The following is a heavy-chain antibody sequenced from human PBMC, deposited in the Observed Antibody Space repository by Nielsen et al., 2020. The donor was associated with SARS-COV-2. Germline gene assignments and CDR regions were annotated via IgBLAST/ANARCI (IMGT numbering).Heavy chain of an antibody. CDR3: ARDRGAPYYHTDV. Sequence: WIRQPPGKGLEWIGYIYNSGTTYYNPSLKSRITISIDTSKNQFSLKLSSVTAADTAVYYCARDRGAPYYHTDVWGKGTTVTVSS. J-gene: IGHJ6*03. V-gene: IGHV4-30-2*04. CDR2: IYNSGTT.